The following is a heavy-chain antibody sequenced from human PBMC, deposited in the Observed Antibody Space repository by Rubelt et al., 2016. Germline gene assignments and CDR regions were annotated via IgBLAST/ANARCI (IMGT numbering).Heavy chain of an antibody. Sequence: QVQLVESGGGVVQPGRSLRLSCAASGFTFSSYAMHWVRQAPGKGLEWVAVISYDGSNKYYADSVKGRFTISRENSKNTRYLQMNSLRAEDTAVYYCARAGVTTADAFDIWGQGTMVTVSS. CDR2: ISYDGSNK. CDR1: GFTFSSYA. CDR3: ARAGVTTADAFDI. V-gene: IGHV3-30*04. D-gene: IGHD4-11*01. J-gene: IGHJ3*02.